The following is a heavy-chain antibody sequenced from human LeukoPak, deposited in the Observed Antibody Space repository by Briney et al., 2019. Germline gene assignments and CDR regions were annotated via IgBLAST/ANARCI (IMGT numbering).Heavy chain of an antibody. CDR1: GFKFTDYA. V-gene: IGHV3-33*08. D-gene: IGHD4-23*01. Sequence: GRSLRLSCVASGFKFTDYAIHWVRQVPGRGLEWVAVVWFDGSYELYADSVKGRFTISRDDSRSTVNLQMESLRAEDTALYYCARDLGGRGIPVYYFDYWGQGTQVTVSS. CDR2: VWFDGSYE. J-gene: IGHJ4*02. CDR3: ARDLGGRGIPVYYFDY.